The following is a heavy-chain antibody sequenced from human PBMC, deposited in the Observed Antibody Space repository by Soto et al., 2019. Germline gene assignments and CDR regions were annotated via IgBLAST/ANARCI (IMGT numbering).Heavy chain of an antibody. D-gene: IGHD3-22*01. CDR2: IIPIFGTA. Sequence: SVKVSCKASGGTFSSYAISWVRQAPGQGLEWMGGIIPIFGTANYAQKFQGRVTITADKSTSTAYMELSSLRSEDTAVYYCARVDDSSGYYESGAFDIWGQGTMVTVSS. CDR1: GGTFSSYA. V-gene: IGHV1-69*06. CDR3: ARVDDSSGYYESGAFDI. J-gene: IGHJ3*02.